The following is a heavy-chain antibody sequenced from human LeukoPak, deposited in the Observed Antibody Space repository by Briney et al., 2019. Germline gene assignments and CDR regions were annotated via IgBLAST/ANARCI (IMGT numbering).Heavy chain of an antibody. D-gene: IGHD1-1*01. Sequence: GASVKVSCKASVYTFTSYGISWVRQAPGQGLDWMGWISAYNGNTNYAQKLQGRVTMTTDTSTSTAYMELRSLRSDDTAVYYCASGGQLERRAGDAFDIWGQGTMVTVSS. CDR2: ISAYNGNT. CDR1: VYTFTSYG. J-gene: IGHJ3*02. CDR3: ASGGQLERRAGDAFDI. V-gene: IGHV1-18*01.